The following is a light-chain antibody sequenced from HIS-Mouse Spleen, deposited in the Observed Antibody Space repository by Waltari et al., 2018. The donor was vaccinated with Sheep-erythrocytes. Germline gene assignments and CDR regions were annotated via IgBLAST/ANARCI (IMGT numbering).Light chain of an antibody. CDR1: SRDVGGYTY. CDR3: CSYAGSYNHV. Sequence: QSALTQPRSVSGSPGQSVTISCTGTSRDVGGYTYVSWYQQHPGKAPKPKIYDVSKRPSGVPDRFSGSKSGNTASLTISGLQAEDEADYYCCSYAGSYNHVFATGTKVTVL. V-gene: IGLV2-11*01. J-gene: IGLJ1*01. CDR2: DVS.